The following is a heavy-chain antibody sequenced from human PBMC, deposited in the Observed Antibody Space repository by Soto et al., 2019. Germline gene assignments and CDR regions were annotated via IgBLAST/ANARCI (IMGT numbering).Heavy chain of an antibody. CDR2: IYYSGST. V-gene: IGHV4-59*12. J-gene: IGHJ3*02. CDR1: GGSISSYY. CDR3: ARSLDLFLDSSGYPDAFDI. D-gene: IGHD6-19*01. Sequence: QVQLQESGPGLVKPSETLSLTCTVSGGSISSYYWSWIRQPPGKGLEWIGYIYYSGSTNYNPSLKSRVTISVDTSKNQFSLKLSSVTAADTAVYYCARSLDLFLDSSGYPDAFDIWGQGTMVTVSS.